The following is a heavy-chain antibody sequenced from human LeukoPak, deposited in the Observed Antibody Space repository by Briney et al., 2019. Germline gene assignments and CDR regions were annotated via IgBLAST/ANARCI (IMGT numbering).Heavy chain of an antibody. Sequence: PGGSLRLSCAASGFTFSSYGMHWVRQAPGKGLEWVAFIRYDGSNKYYADSVKGRFTISRDNSKNTLYLQMNSLRAEDTSVYYCAKGLGSSGYSHYYYYMDVWGKGTTVTVSS. CDR3: AKGLGSSGYSHYYYYMDV. J-gene: IGHJ6*03. CDR1: GFTFSSYG. D-gene: IGHD3-22*01. V-gene: IGHV3-30*02. CDR2: IRYDGSNK.